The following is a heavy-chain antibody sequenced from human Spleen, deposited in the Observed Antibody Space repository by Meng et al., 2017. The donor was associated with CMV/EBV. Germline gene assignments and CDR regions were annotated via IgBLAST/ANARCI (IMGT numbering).Heavy chain of an antibody. D-gene: IGHD6-6*01. J-gene: IGHJ4*02. Sequence: GESLKISCAASGFTVTSNYMTWVRQAPGKGLEWVSLIYTGGSAYYADSVKGRFTISRDNSKNTLYLQMNGLRAEDTAIYYCARDDQRVPRRLAARPDLTGGYWGQGTLVTVSS. CDR3: ARDDQRVPRRLAARPDLTGGY. CDR2: IYTGGSA. V-gene: IGHV3-53*01. CDR1: GFTVTSNY.